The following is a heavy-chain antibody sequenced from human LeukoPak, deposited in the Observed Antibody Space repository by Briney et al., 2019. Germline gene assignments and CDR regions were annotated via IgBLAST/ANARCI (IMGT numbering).Heavy chain of an antibody. CDR1: GFTFSGYE. CDR3: GRKRVLLGEVGGEGYFDL. D-gene: IGHD3-10*01. V-gene: IGHV3-48*03. J-gene: IGHJ2*01. Sequence: PGGSLRLSCTASGFTFSGYEMTWVRQAPGKGLEWMSYISVNGGAMHYADSVRGRFTTSRDDAKNSLYLHMNSLRVEDTAIYYWGRKRVLLGEVGGEGYFDLGARAPLTIVP. CDR2: ISVNGGAM.